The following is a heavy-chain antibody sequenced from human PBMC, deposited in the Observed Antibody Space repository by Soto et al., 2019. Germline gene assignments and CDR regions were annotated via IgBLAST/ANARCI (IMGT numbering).Heavy chain of an antibody. CDR3: ARFYGDYDDAFDI. Sequence: PSETLSLTCAVYGGSFSGYYWSWIRQPPGKGLEWIGEINHSGSTNYNPSLKSRVTISVDTSKNQFSLKLSSVTAADTAVYYCARFYGDYDDAFDIWGQGTMVPVSS. D-gene: IGHD4-17*01. CDR1: GGSFSGYY. J-gene: IGHJ3*02. V-gene: IGHV4-34*01. CDR2: INHSGST.